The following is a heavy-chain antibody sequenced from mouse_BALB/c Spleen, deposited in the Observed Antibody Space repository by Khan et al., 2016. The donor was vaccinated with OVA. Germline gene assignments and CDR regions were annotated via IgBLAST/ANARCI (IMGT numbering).Heavy chain of an antibody. Sequence: DLVKPGASVKLSCKASGYTFTSYWINWIKQRPGQGLEWIGRIAPGSGSAYYTEMFKGKATLTEDTSSSTAYIQLSSLSSDDSAVYFCARENYYGRTSYAMDYWGQGASVTVSS. J-gene: IGHJ4*01. V-gene: IGHV1S41*01. CDR1: GYTFTSYW. D-gene: IGHD1-1*01. CDR2: IAPGSGSA. CDR3: ARENYYGRTSYAMDY.